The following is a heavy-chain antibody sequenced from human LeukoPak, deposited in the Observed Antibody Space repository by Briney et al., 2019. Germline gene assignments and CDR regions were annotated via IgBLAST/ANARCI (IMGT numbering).Heavy chain of an antibody. D-gene: IGHD3-22*01. Sequence: ASVKVSCKASGYTFTSYYMHWVRQAPGQGLEWMGIINPSGGSTSYAQKFQGRVTMTRGTSTSTVYMELTSLRSEDTAVYYCARGGIVVVIRHGYDYWGQGTLVTVSS. J-gene: IGHJ4*02. V-gene: IGHV1-46*01. CDR1: GYTFTSYY. CDR2: INPSGGST. CDR3: ARGGIVVVIRHGYDY.